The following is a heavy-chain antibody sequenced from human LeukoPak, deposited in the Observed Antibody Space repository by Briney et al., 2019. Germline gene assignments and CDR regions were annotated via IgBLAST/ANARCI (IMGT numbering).Heavy chain of an antibody. V-gene: IGHV4-61*02. Sequence: SETLSLTCTVSGGSISSGSYYWSWIRQPAGKGLEWIGRIYTSGSTNYNPSLKSRVTISVDTSKNQFSLKLTSVTAADTAVYYCARRDDSSGYHKIFDYWGPGTLVTVSS. CDR1: GGSISSGSYY. D-gene: IGHD3-22*01. CDR3: ARRDDSSGYHKIFDY. CDR2: IYTSGST. J-gene: IGHJ4*02.